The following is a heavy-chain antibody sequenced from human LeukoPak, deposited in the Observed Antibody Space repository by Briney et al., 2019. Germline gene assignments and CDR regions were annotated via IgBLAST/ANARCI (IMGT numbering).Heavy chain of an antibody. CDR2: INPNSGGT. D-gene: IGHD3-22*01. CDR1: GYTFTGYY. J-gene: IGHJ3*02. V-gene: IGHV1-2*02. Sequence: ASVKVSCKASGYTFTGYYMHWVRQAPGQGLEWMGWINPNSGGTNYAQKFQGRVTMTRDTSISTAYMELSRLRSDDTAVYYCARGVAMIVVVINGAFDIWGQGTMVTVSS. CDR3: ARGVAMIVVVINGAFDI.